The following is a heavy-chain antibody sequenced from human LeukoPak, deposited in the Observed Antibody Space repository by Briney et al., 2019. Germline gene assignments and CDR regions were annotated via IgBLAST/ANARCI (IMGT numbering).Heavy chain of an antibody. V-gene: IGHV3-43*02. CDR2: ISGDGGST. Sequence: GGSLRLSCAASGFTFDDYAMHWVRQAPGKGLEWVSLISGDGGSTYYRDSVKGRFTISRDNSKNSLYLQMNSLRTEDTAFYYCAKDSICAHTNCYAWFSSWSQGTLVTVSS. D-gene: IGHD2-2*01. J-gene: IGHJ4*02. CDR1: GFTFDDYA. CDR3: AKDSICAHTNCYAWFSS.